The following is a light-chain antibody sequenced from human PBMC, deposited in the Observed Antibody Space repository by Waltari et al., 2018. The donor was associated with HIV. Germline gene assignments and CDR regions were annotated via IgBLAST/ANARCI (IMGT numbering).Light chain of an antibody. CDR1: SSDVGAYTL. J-gene: IGLJ3*02. CDR2: EVT. V-gene: IGLV2-23*02. Sequence: QSALTQSASVSGSPGQSITISCTGTSSDVGAYTLVSWYQQHPGEVPKPLIYEVTKRPSGVSTRFSGSKSGNTASLTISGLQAEDEADYYCCSYAGSGLVFGGGTKLTVL. CDR3: CSYAGSGLV.